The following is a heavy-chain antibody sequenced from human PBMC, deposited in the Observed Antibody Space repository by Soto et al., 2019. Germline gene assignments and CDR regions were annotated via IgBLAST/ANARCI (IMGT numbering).Heavy chain of an antibody. Sequence: EVQLVESGGGLVQPGGSLRLSCVASGIPVSSNYMTWVRQAPGKGLEWVSVLHSGGDTYYANSVKGRFTISRHDSTNTLFLQMISLTAEDTAVYYCARDGPYYYASRMDVWGHGTTVTVSS. D-gene: IGHD3-10*01. CDR2: LHSGGDT. V-gene: IGHV3-53*04. J-gene: IGHJ6*02. CDR3: ARDGPYYYASRMDV. CDR1: GIPVSSNY.